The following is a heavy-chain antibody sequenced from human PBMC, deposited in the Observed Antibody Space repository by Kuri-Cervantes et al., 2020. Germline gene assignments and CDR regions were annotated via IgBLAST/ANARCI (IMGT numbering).Heavy chain of an antibody. CDR2: ISYDGSNK. J-gene: IGHJ4*02. D-gene: IGHD6-19*01. CDR3: ARASGWYLVLDY. CDR1: GFTFSDHY. Sequence: GESLKISCAASGFTFSDHYMNWIRQAPGKGLEWVAVISYDGSNKYYADSVKGRFTISRDNSKNTLYFQTNSLRAEDTAVYYCARASGWYLVLDYWGQGTLVTVSS. V-gene: IGHV3-30*14.